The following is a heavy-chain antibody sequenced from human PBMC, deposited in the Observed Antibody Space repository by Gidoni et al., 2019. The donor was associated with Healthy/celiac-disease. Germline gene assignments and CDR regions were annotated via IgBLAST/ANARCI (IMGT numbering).Heavy chain of an antibody. V-gene: IGHV4-34*01. J-gene: IGHJ4*02. Sequence: GLLKPSETLSLTCAVYGGSFSGYYWSWIRQPPGKGLEWIGEINHSGSTNYNPSLKSRVTGSVATSKNQFSLKRSSVTAADTAVYYCARGRSTNGEGYFDYWGQGTLVTVSS. D-gene: IGHD2-8*01. CDR2: INHSGST. CDR1: GGSFSGYY. CDR3: ARGRSTNGEGYFDY.